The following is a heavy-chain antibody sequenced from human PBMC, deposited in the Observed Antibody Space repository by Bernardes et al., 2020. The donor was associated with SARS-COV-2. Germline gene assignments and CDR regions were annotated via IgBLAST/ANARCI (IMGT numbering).Heavy chain of an antibody. V-gene: IGHV3-30*18. CDR1: GFIFSSVG. J-gene: IGHJ4*02. CDR3: AKTPPSTVTTEPYFFDS. CDR2: IAYDGSRK. D-gene: IGHD4-17*01. Sequence: GRSLRLSCVASGFIFSSVGVHWVRQAPGKGLEWVAVIAYDGSRKYYADSVKGRFTNSRDNSKKTLFLEMDSLRPEDTALYYCAKTPPSTVTTEPYFFDSWGQGTLVTVSS.